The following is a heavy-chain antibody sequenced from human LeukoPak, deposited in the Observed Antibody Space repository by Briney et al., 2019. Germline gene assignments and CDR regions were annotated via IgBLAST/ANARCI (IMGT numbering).Heavy chain of an antibody. V-gene: IGHV3-74*01. CDR3: ASYNWNYDMDV. J-gene: IGHJ6*02. D-gene: IGHD1-20*01. CDR2: INGDGS. Sequence: PGGSLRLSCVASGFIFSNYWMYWVRQVPGKGLVWVSRINGDGSCGVSVNGRFTISRDNAKRTLYLQMNNLRVEDTAVYYCASYNWNYDMDVWGQGTTVIVSS. CDR1: GFIFSNYW.